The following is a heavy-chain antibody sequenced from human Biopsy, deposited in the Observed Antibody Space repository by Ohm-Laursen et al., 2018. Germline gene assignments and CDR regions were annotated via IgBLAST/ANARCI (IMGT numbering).Heavy chain of an antibody. J-gene: IGHJ6*02. Sequence: SLRLSCSASGFTFGDSWMSWIRQAPGKGLAWVGGIKSNYDGENTDYAAPVKGRFIISRDDSKSTLFLQMNSLKVEDTGVYFCSTGGGDFYYSGMDVWGQGTTVTVSS. V-gene: IGHV3-15*01. CDR2: IKSNYDGENT. CDR3: STGGGDFYYSGMDV. CDR1: GFTFGDSW. D-gene: IGHD3-16*01.